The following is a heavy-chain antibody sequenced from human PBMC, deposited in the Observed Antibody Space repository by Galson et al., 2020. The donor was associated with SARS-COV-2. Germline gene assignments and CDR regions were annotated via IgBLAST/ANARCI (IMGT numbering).Heavy chain of an antibody. J-gene: IGHJ4*02. CDR1: GYTFSSYD. Sequence: ASVQVSCKASGYTFSSYDITWVRQAPGQGLEWMGWMNPNSGNSGHAQKFQGRVTMTRNTSISTAYMELSSLRSEDTAVYYCATPIVGGTFDYWGQGTLVTVAS. D-gene: IGHD1-26*01. V-gene: IGHV1-8*01. CDR3: ATPIVGGTFDY. CDR2: MNPNSGNS.